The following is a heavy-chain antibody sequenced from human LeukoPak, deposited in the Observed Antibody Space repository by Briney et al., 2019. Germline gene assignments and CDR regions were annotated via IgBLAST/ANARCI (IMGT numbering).Heavy chain of an antibody. Sequence: GESLKISCEASGYDFTDYWIAWVRQMPGKGLEWMAMIYPDDSDTKYGPSFQGQVTITADKSTYTTYLQWSSLKASDTGIYYCARPRSPSTTVIAMDVWGQGTTVTVSS. D-gene: IGHD3-10*01. CDR1: GYDFTDYW. CDR3: ARPRSPSTTVIAMDV. CDR2: IYPDDSDT. J-gene: IGHJ6*02. V-gene: IGHV5-51*01.